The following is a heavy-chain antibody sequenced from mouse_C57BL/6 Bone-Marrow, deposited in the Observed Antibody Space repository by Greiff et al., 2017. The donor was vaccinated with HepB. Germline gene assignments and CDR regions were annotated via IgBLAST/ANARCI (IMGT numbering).Heavy chain of an antibody. J-gene: IGHJ2*01. CDR1: GFTFSDYY. CDR3: ARHEGDYFDY. CDR2: ISNGGGST. Sequence: EVHLVESGGGLVQPGGSLKLSCAASGFTFSDYYMYWVRQTPEKRLEWVAYISNGGGSTYYPDTVKGRFTISRDNAKNTLYLQMSRLKSEDTAMYYCARHEGDYFDYWGQGTTLTVSS. V-gene: IGHV5-12*01.